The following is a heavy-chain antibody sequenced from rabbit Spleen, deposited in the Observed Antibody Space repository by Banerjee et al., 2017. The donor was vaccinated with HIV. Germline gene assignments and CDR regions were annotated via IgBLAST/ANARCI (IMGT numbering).Heavy chain of an antibody. V-gene: IGHV1S40*01. CDR1: GFTISSTYW. CDR2: IDDVDGSK. CDR3: ARDQGYSYNFATGDFDL. D-gene: IGHD6-1*01. Sequence: QSLEESGGDLVKPGASLTLTCKASGFTISSTYWICWVRQAPGKGLEWIACIDDVDGSKYYASWAKGRFSSSKTSSTTVTLQMTSLTAADTAIYFCARDQGYSYNFATGDFDLWGQGTLVTVS. J-gene: IGHJ4*01.